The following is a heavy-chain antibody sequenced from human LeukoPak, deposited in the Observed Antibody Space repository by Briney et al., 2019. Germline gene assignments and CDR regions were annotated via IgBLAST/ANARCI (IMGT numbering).Heavy chain of an antibody. D-gene: IGHD6-6*01. CDR3: ARLLSLAARLDARI. CDR1: GFTFSSYS. CDR2: ISSSSSTI. J-gene: IGHJ3*02. Sequence: PGGSLRLSCAASGFTFSSYSMNWVRQAPGKGLEWVSYISSSSSTIYYADSVKGRFTISRDNAKNSLYLQMNSLRAEDTAVYYCARLLSLAARLDARIWGQGTMVTVSS. V-gene: IGHV3-48*04.